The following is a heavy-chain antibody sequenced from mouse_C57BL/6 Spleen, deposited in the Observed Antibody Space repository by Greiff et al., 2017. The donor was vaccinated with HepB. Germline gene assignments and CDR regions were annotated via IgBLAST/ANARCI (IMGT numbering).Heavy chain of an antibody. Sequence: VHLVESGAELVRPGASVTLSCKASGYTFTDYEMHWVKQTPVHGLEWIGAIDPETGGTAYNQKFKGKAILTADKSSSTAYMELRSLTSEDSAVYYCTRGGYYYGSSYFDYWGQGTTLTVSS. D-gene: IGHD1-1*01. CDR3: TRGGYYYGSSYFDY. V-gene: IGHV1-15*01. CDR1: GYTFTDYE. J-gene: IGHJ2*01. CDR2: IDPETGGT.